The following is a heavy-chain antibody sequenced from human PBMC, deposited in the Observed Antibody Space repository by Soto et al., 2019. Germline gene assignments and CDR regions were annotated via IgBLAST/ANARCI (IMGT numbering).Heavy chain of an antibody. CDR3: ARDYMTYTFDWLLPYKYDYYGMDV. CDR1: GFTFSSYA. Sequence: PGGSLRLSCAASGFTFSSYAMHWVRQAPGKGLEWVAVISYDGSNKYYADSVKGRFTISRDNSKNTLYLQMNSLRAEDTAVYYCARDYMTYTFDWLLPYKYDYYGMDVWGQGTTVTVSS. V-gene: IGHV3-30-3*01. CDR2: ISYDGSNK. J-gene: IGHJ6*02. D-gene: IGHD3-9*01.